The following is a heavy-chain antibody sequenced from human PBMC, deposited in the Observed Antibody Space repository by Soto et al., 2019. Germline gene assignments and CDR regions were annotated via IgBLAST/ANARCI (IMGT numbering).Heavy chain of an antibody. CDR3: ARLETSAYCTNGVCYTDDFDY. Sequence: ASVKVSCKASGYTFTSYGISWVRQAPGQGLEWMGWISAYNGNTNYAQKLQGRVTMTTDTSTSTAYMELRSPRSDDTAVYYCARLETSAYCTNGVCYTDDFDYWGQGTLVTVSS. V-gene: IGHV1-18*01. CDR2: ISAYNGNT. CDR1: GYTFTSYG. J-gene: IGHJ4*02. D-gene: IGHD2-8*01.